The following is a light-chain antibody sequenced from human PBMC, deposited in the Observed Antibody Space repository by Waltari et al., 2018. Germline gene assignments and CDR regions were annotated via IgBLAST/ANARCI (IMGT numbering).Light chain of an antibody. J-gene: IGKJ1*01. CDR1: QSVLNNSDKKNS. Sequence: DIVMTQSPDSLALSLGERASINCRSNQSVLNNSDKKNSLAWYQQKPGQPPRRPIYWASSRESGVPDRFSGSGSGTDFALTISSLQAEDVAVYYCQQYYSARRTFGQGTKVEV. V-gene: IGKV4-1*01. CDR3: QQYYSARRT. CDR2: WAS.